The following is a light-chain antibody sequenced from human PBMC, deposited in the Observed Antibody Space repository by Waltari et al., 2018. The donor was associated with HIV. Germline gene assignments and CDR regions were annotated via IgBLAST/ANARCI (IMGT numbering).Light chain of an antibody. J-gene: IGLJ2*01. CDR2: SNK. V-gene: IGLV1-44*01. CDR1: SSNIGSNT. Sequence: QSVLTQPPSASGTPGQRVTISCSGSSSNIGSNTVNWYQQLPGTAPKLLVYSNKQLPAGFPDRFSGSKSGTSASLAISGLQSEDEAYYYCAAWDDSLNGVVFGGGTKLTVL. CDR3: AAWDDSLNGVV.